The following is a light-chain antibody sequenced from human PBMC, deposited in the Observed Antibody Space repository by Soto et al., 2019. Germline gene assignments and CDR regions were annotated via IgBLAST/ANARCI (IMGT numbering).Light chain of an antibody. J-gene: IGLJ1*01. V-gene: IGLV2-14*01. CDR1: SGDVGGYKF. CDR2: EVS. Sequence: QSALTQPASVSGSPGQSITIYCTGTSGDVGGYKFVSWYQQHPGKAPKLMIYEVSNRPSGVSSRFSGSKSGNTASLTISGLQAEDEADYFGVSYTGNIYVFGNGTKLTVL. CDR3: VSYTGNIYV.